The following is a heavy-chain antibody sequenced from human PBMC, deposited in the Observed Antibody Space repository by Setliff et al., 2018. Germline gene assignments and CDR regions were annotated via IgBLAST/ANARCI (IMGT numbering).Heavy chain of an antibody. CDR2: IDSDSRSI. Sequence: PGGSLRLSCEASGFIFSNYWMHWVRQVPGEGPVWVSRIDSDSRSISYADSVKGRFSISRDNRKNTVYLQMNSVRADDTALYYCARDPNPGGQLLPDLWGQGTLVTVSS. D-gene: IGHD3-10*01. CDR1: GFIFSNYW. J-gene: IGHJ5*02. V-gene: IGHV3-74*01. CDR3: ARDPNPGGQLLPDL.